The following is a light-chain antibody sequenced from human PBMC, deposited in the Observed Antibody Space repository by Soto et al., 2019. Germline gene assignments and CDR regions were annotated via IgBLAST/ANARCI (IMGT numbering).Light chain of an antibody. CDR2: EVS. V-gene: IGLV2-14*01. CDR1: SSDVGGYNY. Sequence: QSVPTQPASVSGSPGQSITISCTGTSSDVGGYNYVSWYQQHPGKAPKLMIYEVSNRPSGVSNRFSGSTSGNTASLTISGLQAEDEADYYCSSYTSSRTLYVFGTGTKVTVL. CDR3: SSYTSSRTLYV. J-gene: IGLJ1*01.